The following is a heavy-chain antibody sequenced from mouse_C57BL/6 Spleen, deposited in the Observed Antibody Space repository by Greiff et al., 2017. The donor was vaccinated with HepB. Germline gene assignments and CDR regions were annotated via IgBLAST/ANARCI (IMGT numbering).Heavy chain of an antibody. CDR2: ISYDGSN. J-gene: IGHJ1*03. V-gene: IGHV3-6*01. CDR3: ARAGVRGYFDV. D-gene: IGHD2-2*01. Sequence: VQLKESGPGLVKPSQSLSLTCSVTGYSITSGYYWNWIRQFPGNKLEWMGYISYDGSNNYNPSLKNRNSITRDTSKNQFFLKLNSVTTEDTATYYCARAGVRGYFDVWGTGTTVTVSS. CDR1: GYSITSGYY.